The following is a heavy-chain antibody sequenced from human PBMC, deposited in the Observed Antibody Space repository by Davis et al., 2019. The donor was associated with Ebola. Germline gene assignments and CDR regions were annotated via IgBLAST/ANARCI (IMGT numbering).Heavy chain of an antibody. V-gene: IGHV3-21*04. Sequence: GESLKISCAASGFTFSSYSMNWVRQAPGKGLEWVSSISSSSSYIYYADSVKGRFTISRDNAKNSLYLQMNSLRAEDTAVYYCARLVAGTFDYWGQGTLVTVSS. CDR2: ISSSSSYI. CDR1: GFTFSSYS. D-gene: IGHD6-19*01. CDR3: ARLVAGTFDY. J-gene: IGHJ4*02.